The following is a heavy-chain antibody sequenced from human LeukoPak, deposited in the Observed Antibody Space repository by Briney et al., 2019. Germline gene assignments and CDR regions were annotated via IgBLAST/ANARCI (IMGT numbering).Heavy chain of an antibody. Sequence: GGSLRLSCATSGFTFNNYNMKGVRQAPGRALEWVSSITSSCSYIFYADAVKGRFTISRGNAKNSVYLEMKSLGPDDKAGEYFARDPYSGNSGHYYYYYMDVWGKGPTVSIPS. CDR2: ITSSCSYI. J-gene: IGHJ6*03. CDR1: GFTFNNYN. V-gene: IGHV3-21*01. CDR3: ARDPYSGNSGHYYYYYMDV. D-gene: IGHD1-26*01.